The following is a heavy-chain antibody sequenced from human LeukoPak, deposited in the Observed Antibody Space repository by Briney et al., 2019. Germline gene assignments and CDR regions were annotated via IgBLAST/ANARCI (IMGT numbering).Heavy chain of an antibody. V-gene: IGHV1-2*02. J-gene: IGHJ3*01. Sequence: GASVKVSCKASGYTFPDYYVHWMRQASGQGLEWMGWINLNSGDTRYAQRFQGRLTVTRDTSISTAYMDLNGLRSDDTAVYYCARDSIEAPGLVFDFWGQGTMVTISS. CDR3: ARDSIEAPGLVFDF. CDR1: GYTFPDYY. D-gene: IGHD6-13*01. CDR2: INLNSGDT.